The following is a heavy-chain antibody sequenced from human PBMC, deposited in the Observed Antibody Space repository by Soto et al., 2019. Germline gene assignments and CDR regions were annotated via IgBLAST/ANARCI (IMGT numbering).Heavy chain of an antibody. CDR2: ISSSGDST. D-gene: IGHD3-22*01. CDR1: GFTFSTYD. CDR3: ANRPRYDTSGYFYS. Sequence: EVQLLESGGGLEQPGGSLRLSCAASGFTFSTYDMSWVRQAPGKGLEWVSGISSSGDSTYYEDSVKGRFTISRDNSKNTLYLQMNSLRAEDTAVYYCANRPRYDTSGYFYSWGQGTLVTVSS. J-gene: IGHJ5*01. V-gene: IGHV3-23*01.